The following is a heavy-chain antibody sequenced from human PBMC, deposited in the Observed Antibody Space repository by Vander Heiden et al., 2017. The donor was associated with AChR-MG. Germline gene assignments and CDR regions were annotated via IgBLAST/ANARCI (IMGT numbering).Heavy chain of an antibody. CDR3: ARDNVVSGAFDI. D-gene: IGHD2-8*01. CDR2: ISPIFGTA. V-gene: IGHV1-69*06. J-gene: IGHJ3*02. CDR1: GGTIGSEA. Sequence: QVQLAQSGAEVQKPGSSVQVSCKASGGTIGSEAVSWVRKAPGQGLEWMGGISPIFGTAKYAQKFQGRVTITADKSTSTAYMELSSLRSEDTAVYYCARDNVVSGAFDIWCQGTMVTVSS.